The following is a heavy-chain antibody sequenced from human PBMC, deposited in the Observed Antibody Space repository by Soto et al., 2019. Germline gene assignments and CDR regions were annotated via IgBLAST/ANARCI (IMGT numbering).Heavy chain of an antibody. V-gene: IGHV3-53*01. CDR3: ARYCSSTSCYRAFDY. Sequence: QSGGSLRLSCAASGFTVSSNYMSWVRQAPGKGLEWVSVIYSGGSTYYADSVKGRFTISRDNSKNTLYLQMNSLRAEDTAAYYCARYCSSTSCYRAFDYWGQGTLVTVSS. CDR1: GFTVSSNY. CDR2: IYSGGST. J-gene: IGHJ4*02. D-gene: IGHD2-2*02.